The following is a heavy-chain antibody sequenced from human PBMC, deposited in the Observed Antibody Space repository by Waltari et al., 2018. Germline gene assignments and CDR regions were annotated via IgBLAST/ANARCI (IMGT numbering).Heavy chain of an antibody. CDR1: GCTFSSYS. CDR3: ARALAAPWTENWFDP. D-gene: IGHD6-13*01. J-gene: IGHJ5*02. CDR2: ISSSSSYI. Sequence: EVQLVESGGGLVKPGGSLRLSCAASGCTFSSYSMNWVRQAPGKGLEWVSSISSSSSYIYYADSVKGRFTISRDNAKNSLYLQMNSLRAEDTAVYYCARALAAPWTENWFDPWGQGTLVTVSS. V-gene: IGHV3-21*01.